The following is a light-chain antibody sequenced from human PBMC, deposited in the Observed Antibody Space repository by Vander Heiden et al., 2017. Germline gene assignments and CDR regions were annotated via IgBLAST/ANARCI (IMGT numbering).Light chain of an antibody. Sequence: DIQLTEAPSHVSAFVGDRVPLTFRARPDISIWLAWYQQKPGKSPRLLISETSILQSGVPSRFSGSGSGTAFTLTISSLQAEDSATYFCQQAHTFPPVFGQGTKLEIK. CDR1: PDISIW. CDR2: ETS. CDR3: QQAHTFPPV. V-gene: IGKV1-12*01. J-gene: IGKJ2*01.